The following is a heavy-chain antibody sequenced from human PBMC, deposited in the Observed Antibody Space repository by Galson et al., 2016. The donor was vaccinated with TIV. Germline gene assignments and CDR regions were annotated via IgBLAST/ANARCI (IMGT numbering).Heavy chain of an antibody. J-gene: IGHJ6*02. CDR2: IFYTGNT. D-gene: IGHD3-16*01. V-gene: IGHV4-31*03. Sequence: TLSLTCTVSGGSISSGGYYWSWIRQHPGKGLEWIGYIFYTGNTYYNPSLKSRVTISVDTSKNHFSLKLSSATAADTAVYYCARDGGTYVGMDVWGQGTTVTVSS. CDR1: GGSISSGGYY. CDR3: ARDGGTYVGMDV.